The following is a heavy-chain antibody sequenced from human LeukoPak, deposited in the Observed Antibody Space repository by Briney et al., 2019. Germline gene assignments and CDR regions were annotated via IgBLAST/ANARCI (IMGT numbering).Heavy chain of an antibody. CDR2: IKQDGSEK. D-gene: IGHD3-22*01. Sequence: GGSLRLSCAASGFTFSSYWMSWVRQAPGKGLEWVANIKQDGSEKYYVDSVKGRFTISGDNAKNSLYLQMNSLRAEDTAVYYCARDLSTNYYDSSGYSDYWGQGTLVTVSS. J-gene: IGHJ4*02. V-gene: IGHV3-7*03. CDR1: GFTFSSYW. CDR3: ARDLSTNYYDSSGYSDY.